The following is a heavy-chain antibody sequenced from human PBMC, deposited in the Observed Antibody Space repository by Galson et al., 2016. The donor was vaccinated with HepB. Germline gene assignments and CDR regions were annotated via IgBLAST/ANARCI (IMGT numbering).Heavy chain of an antibody. CDR2: ISSTSSYI. D-gene: IGHD1-7*01. CDR1: GFSINTYN. Sequence: SLRLSCAASGFSINTYNMNWVRQAPGKGLEWVSSISSTSSYIYYADTVKGRFTVSRDNAKNSMYLQMHSLRDDATAGDYCARDQDWNSFARYYGMDVWGQGTTVTVSS. V-gene: IGHV3-21*01. CDR3: ARDQDWNSFARYYGMDV. J-gene: IGHJ6*02.